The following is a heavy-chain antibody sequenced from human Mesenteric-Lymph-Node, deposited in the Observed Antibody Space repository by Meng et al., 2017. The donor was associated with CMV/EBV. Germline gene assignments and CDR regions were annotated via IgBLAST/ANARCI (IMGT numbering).Heavy chain of an antibody. CDR3: AKAGGYCSSTSCQKAYYYYGMDV. V-gene: IGHV3-30*02. Sequence: GESLKISCAASGFTFSSYGMHWVRQAPGKGLEWVAFIRYDGSNKYYADSVKGRFTISRDNSKNTLYLQMNSPRAEDTAVYYCAKAGGYCSSTSCQKAYYYYGMDVWGQGTTVTVSS. J-gene: IGHJ6*02. CDR2: IRYDGSNK. CDR1: GFTFSSYG. D-gene: IGHD2-2*01.